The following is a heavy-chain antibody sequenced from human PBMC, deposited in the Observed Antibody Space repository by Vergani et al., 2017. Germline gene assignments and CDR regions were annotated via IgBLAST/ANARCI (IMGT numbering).Heavy chain of an antibody. V-gene: IGHV3-30-3*01. CDR2: ISYDGSNK. J-gene: IGHJ3*02. D-gene: IGHD1-1*01. Sequence: QVQLVESGGGVVQPGRSLRLSCAASGFTFSSYAMHWVRQAPGKGLEWVAVISYDGSNKYYADSVKGRFTISRDNSKNTLYLQMNSLRAEDTAVYYCARPTKGTTYAFDIWGQGTMVTVSS. CDR1: GFTFSSYA. CDR3: ARPTKGTTYAFDI.